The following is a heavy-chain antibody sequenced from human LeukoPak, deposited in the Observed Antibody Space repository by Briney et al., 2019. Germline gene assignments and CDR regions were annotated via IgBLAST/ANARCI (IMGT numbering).Heavy chain of an antibody. CDR1: GGSFSGYY. D-gene: IGHD4-11*01. J-gene: IGHJ4*02. CDR2: INHSGSA. Sequence: PSETLSLTCAVSGGSFSGYYWTWIRQPPGKGLEWIGEINHSGSANYNPSLMSRVTISLDTSKNHFSLNLNPVTAADTAVYYCARGQGTVTTHWGQGTLVTVSS. CDR3: ARGQGTVTTH. V-gene: IGHV4-34*01.